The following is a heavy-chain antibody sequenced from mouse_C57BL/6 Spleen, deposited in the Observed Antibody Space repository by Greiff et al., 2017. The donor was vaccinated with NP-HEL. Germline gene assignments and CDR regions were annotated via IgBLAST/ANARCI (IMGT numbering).Heavy chain of an antibody. J-gene: IGHJ1*03. V-gene: IGHV1-69*01. CDR1: GYTFTSYW. CDR2: IDPSDSYT. Sequence: QVQLKQPGAELVMPGASVKLSCKASGYTFTSYWMHWVKQRPGQGLEWIGEIDPSDSYTNYNQKFKGKSTLTVDKSSSTAYMQLSSLTSEDSAVYYCAGYYYGSSWYFDVWGTGTTVTVSS. D-gene: IGHD1-1*01. CDR3: AGYYYGSSWYFDV.